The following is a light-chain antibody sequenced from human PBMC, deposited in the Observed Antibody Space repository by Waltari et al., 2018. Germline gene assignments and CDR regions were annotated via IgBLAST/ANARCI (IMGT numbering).Light chain of an antibody. CDR3: QQSLITPPIT. Sequence: DIQMTQSPSSLSASVGDTVAITCRASQSISNYLNWYQQKPGQAPKLLIYAASSLQSGVSSRFSGSGSGTDFTLTISRLQPEDFATYYCQQSLITPPITFGQGTRLDI. J-gene: IGKJ5*01. CDR2: AAS. V-gene: IGKV1-39*01. CDR1: QSISNY.